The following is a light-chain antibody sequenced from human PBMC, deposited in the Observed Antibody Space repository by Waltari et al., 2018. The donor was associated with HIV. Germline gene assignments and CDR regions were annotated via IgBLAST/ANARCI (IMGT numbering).Light chain of an antibody. J-gene: IGLJ1*01. V-gene: IGLV3-21*04. CDR1: NIGSKS. CDR2: YDS. CDR3: QVWDSSSDHPGV. Sequence: SYVLTQPPSVSVAPGKTARITCGGNNIGSKSVHWYQQKPGQAPVLVIYYDSDRPSGIPERFSGSNSGNTATLTISRVEAGDEADYYCQVWDSSSDHPGVFGTGTKVTVL.